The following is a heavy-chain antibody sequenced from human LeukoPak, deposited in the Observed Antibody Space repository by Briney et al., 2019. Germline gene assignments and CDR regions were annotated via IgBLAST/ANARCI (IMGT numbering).Heavy chain of an antibody. CDR3: ALLYSSGGTGPDDY. CDR2: IIPIFGTA. CDR1: GGTFSSYA. D-gene: IGHD6-19*01. Sequence: SVKVSCKASGGTFSSYAISWARQAPGQGLEWMGGIIPIFGTANYAQKFQGRVTITADKSMSTAYMELSSLRSEDTAVYYCALLYSSGGTGPDDYWGQGTLVTVSS. V-gene: IGHV1-69*06. J-gene: IGHJ4*02.